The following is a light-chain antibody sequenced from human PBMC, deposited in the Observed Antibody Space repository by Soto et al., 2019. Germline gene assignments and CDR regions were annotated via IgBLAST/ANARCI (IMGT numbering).Light chain of an antibody. CDR3: QQYYDTHRT. V-gene: IGKV4-1*01. CDR1: QSVLYSSNNKNY. Sequence: DIVMTQSPDSLAVSLGERATINCKSSQSVLYSSNNKNYLAWYRQKPGQPPKLLIYWASTRESGVPDRFSGSGSGTDFTLTISSLQAEDVAVYYCQQYYDTHRTFGQGTKVEIK. J-gene: IGKJ1*01. CDR2: WAS.